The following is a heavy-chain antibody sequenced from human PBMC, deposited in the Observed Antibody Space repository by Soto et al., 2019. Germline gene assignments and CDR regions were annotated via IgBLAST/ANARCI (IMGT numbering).Heavy chain of an antibody. CDR1: GGSISSYY. CDR2: IYYSGST. D-gene: IGHD4-17*01. CDR3: ARRYGYAFEI. J-gene: IGHJ3*02. Sequence: QVQLQESGPGLVKPSETLSLTCTVSGGSISSYYWSWIRQPPGKGLEWIGYIYYSGSTNHNPSLNSGVNISVDTSTNPFSLKLRSVTAADTAVYYCARRYGYAFEIWGQGTMVTVSS. V-gene: IGHV4-59*01.